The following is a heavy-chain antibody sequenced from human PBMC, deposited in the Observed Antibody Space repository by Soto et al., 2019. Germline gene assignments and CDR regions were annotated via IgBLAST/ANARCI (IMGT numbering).Heavy chain of an antibody. CDR1: GYTFTGYY. V-gene: IGHV1-2*02. CDR2: INPNNGGT. J-gene: IGHJ4*02. Sequence: GASVKVSCKASGYTFTGYYIHWVRQAPGQGLEWMGWINPNNGGTNYAQKFQGRVTMTRDTSISTAYMELSRLRSDDTALYYCAGPTYGTLAYWGQGTLVTAPQ. CDR3: AGPTYGTLAY. D-gene: IGHD3-10*01.